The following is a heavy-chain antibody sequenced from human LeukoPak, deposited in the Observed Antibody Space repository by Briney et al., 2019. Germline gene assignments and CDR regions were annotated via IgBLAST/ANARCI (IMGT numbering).Heavy chain of an antibody. V-gene: IGHV1-18*01. CDR2: ISAYNGNT. CDR3: ARSSVGARRRIDY. D-gene: IGHD1-26*01. CDR1: GYTFTNYG. J-gene: IGHJ4*02. Sequence: ASVKVSCKASGYTFTNYGINWVRQAPGQGLEWMGWISAYNGNTNYAQKLQGRVTMTTDTSTSTAYMELSSLTSDDTAVYYCARSSVGARRRIDYWGQGTLVTVSS.